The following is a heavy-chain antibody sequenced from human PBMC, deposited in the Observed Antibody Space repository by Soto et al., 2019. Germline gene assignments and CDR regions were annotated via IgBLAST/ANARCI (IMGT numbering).Heavy chain of an antibody. CDR1: GGSISSGDYY. V-gene: IGHV4-30-4*01. CDR2: IYYSGST. Sequence: QVQLQESGPGLVKRSQTLSLTCTGSGGSISSGDYYWSWIRQPPGKVLEWIGYIYYSGSTYYNPSLKSRVTTAVASSMNQYSLKLNSVTAVGTPVYYCATSRSGHYCYGMDVWGQGTTVTVS. D-gene: IGHD6-19*01. CDR3: ATSRSGHYCYGMDV. J-gene: IGHJ6*02.